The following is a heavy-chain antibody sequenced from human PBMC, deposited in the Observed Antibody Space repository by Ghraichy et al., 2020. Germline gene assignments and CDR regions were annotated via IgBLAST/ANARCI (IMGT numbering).Heavy chain of an antibody. CDR1: GAAIRNYY. Sequence: SETLSLTCTVSGAAIRNYYWSWIRQPPGKGLEWIGYVYDSGSADYNPSPNNRVTISIDTSENQFSLKLRSVTAADTAVYYCVRDRSLFDYWGQGFLVTVSS. CDR2: VYDSGSA. J-gene: IGHJ4*02. CDR3: VRDRSLFDY. V-gene: IGHV4-59*01. D-gene: IGHD1-26*01.